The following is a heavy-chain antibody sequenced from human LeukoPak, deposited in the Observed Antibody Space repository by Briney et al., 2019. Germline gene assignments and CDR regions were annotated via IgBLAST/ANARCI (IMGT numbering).Heavy chain of an antibody. V-gene: IGHV3-23*01. D-gene: IGHD2-15*01. CDR3: AKDRGGGSPDAFDI. CDR1: GFTFSNYA. CDR2: ICGSCGNT. Sequence: GGSLRLSCAASGFTFSNYAMSWVRQAPGKGLEWDSTICGSCGNTHYADSVKGRFTISRDNSKSTLYLQMSSLGAEDTAVYYCAKDRGGGSPDAFDIWGQGTMVTVSS. J-gene: IGHJ3*02.